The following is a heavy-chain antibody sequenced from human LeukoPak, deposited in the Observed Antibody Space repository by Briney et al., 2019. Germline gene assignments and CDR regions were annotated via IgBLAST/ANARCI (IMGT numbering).Heavy chain of an antibody. CDR1: GFTFSSYA. CDR3: AKGIAPSYYYFDY. D-gene: IGHD2-15*01. J-gene: IGHJ4*02. CDR2: ISGSGGGT. Sequence: QSGGSLRPSCAASGFTFSSYAMSWVRQAPGKGLEWVSAISGSGGGTYYADSVKGRFTISRDNSKNTLYLQMNSLRAEDTAVYYCAKGIAPSYYYFDYWGQGTLVAVSS. V-gene: IGHV3-23*01.